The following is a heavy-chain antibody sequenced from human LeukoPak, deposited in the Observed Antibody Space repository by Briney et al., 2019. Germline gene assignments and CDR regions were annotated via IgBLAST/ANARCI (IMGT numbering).Heavy chain of an antibody. CDR1: GGSISSSNW. CDR2: LYLSRTT. J-gene: IGHJ4*02. V-gene: IGHV4-4*02. D-gene: IGHD5-12*01. CDR3: VRHDGRGGATMGSLDS. Sequence: SGTLSLTCAVSGGSISSSNWWSWVRQPQGKGLEWIGSLYLSRTTYYNPSLNSRVTISVDTSKNQFSLQLNSVTAADTAVYYCVRHDGRGGATMGSLDSWGQGSLVTVSS.